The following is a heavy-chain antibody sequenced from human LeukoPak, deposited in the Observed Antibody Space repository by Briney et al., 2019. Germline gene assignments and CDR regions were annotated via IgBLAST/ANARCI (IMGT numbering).Heavy chain of an antibody. D-gene: IGHD1-7*01. V-gene: IGHV4-30-2*01. CDR2: IHHSGST. CDR3: TREGTGTTMNWFDP. J-gene: IGHJ5*02. Sequence: PSETLSLTCTVSGASISSGNYYWSWIRQPPGEGLEWIGYIHHSGSTYYNPSLKSRVTISVDTSKNQFSLRLSSVTAADTAVYYCTREGTGTTMNWFDPWGQGALVTVSS. CDR1: GASISSGNYY.